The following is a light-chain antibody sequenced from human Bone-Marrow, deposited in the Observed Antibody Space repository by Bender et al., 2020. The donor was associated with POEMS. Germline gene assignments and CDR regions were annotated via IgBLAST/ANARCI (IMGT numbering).Light chain of an antibody. J-gene: IGLJ2*01. CDR3: SSYTTRSTVI. Sequence: QSALTQPASVSGSPGQSITISCAGTSSDIGAYNFVSWYQQHPGKAPKLMISNVSNRPSGVSGRFSGSQSDNTASLTISGLQAEDEADYYCSSYTTRSTVIFGGGTRVTVL. V-gene: IGLV2-14*03. CDR2: NVS. CDR1: SSDIGAYNF.